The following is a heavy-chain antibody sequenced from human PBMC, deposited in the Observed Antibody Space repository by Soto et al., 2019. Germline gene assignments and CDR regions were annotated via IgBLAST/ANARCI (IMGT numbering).Heavy chain of an antibody. CDR2: INHSGST. Sequence: PSETLSLTCAIYDGSFSGYYWIWIRQAPGEGLEWIGEINHSGSTNYNPSIKSRVIMSVDASKNQYSLKLSSVTAADTAVYYWARDSTRRGACDIWGQGTTVTV. J-gene: IGHJ3*02. V-gene: IGHV4-34*01. CDR1: DGSFSGYY. CDR3: ARDSTRRGACDI. D-gene: IGHD4-4*01.